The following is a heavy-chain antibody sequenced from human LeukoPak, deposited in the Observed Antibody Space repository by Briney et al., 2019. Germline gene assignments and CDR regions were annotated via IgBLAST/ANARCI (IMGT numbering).Heavy chain of an antibody. V-gene: IGHV4-59*01. D-gene: IGHD3-10*01. CDR2: IYYSGST. Sequence: SETLSLTCTVSGGSISSYYWSWIRQPPGKGPEWIGYIYYSGSTNYNPSLKSRVTISVDTSKNQFSLKLSSVTAADTAVYYCARSGSGWFGDLLNYWGQGTLVTVSS. CDR1: GGSISSYY. CDR3: ARSGSGWFGDLLNY. J-gene: IGHJ4*02.